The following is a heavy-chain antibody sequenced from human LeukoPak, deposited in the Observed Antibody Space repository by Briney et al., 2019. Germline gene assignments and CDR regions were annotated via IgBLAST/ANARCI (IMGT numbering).Heavy chain of an antibody. CDR2: IYVTGT. Sequence: SETLSLTCTVSGGSIGTYYWSWIRQSPGKGLEWIGYIYVTGTRYNPYLQSRVTISVDRSRNQFFLKMSPVTAADTAVYYCARHIGGGIEDMDVWGKGTKVTVSS. CDR3: ARHIGGGIEDMDV. D-gene: IGHD3-16*02. V-gene: IGHV4-59*08. CDR1: GGSIGTYY. J-gene: IGHJ6*03.